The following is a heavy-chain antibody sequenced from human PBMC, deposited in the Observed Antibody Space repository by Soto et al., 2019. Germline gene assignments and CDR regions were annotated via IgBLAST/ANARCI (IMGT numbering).Heavy chain of an antibody. D-gene: IGHD2-8*02. J-gene: IGHJ4*02. CDR1: GFSFSTYT. CDR3: DKDLTPAGYWDFDY. V-gene: IGHV3-23*01. CDR2: VLPLGSST. Sequence: GGSLRLSCAASGFSFSTYTMSWVRQPPGQGLEWLSAVLPLGSSTFYADSVKGRFTISRDNSKNTVYLQMNNLRAEDTAVYYCDKDLTPAGYWDFDYWGQGTLVTVSS.